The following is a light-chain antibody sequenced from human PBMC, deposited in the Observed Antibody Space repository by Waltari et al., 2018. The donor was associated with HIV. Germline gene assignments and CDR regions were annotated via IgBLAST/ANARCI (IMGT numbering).Light chain of an antibody. J-gene: IGLJ3*02. V-gene: IGLV2-23*02. CDR2: EVS. CDR1: SSNIGTYNL. Sequence: QSALTPPASVSGSPGQSITIPCTGTSSNIGTYNLVSWHQQHPGKPPKTLFYEVSQRPSGVSNRFSGSKTGKTASLTISGLQAEDEADYYCCSDAGSSTLVFGGGTKVTVL. CDR3: CSDAGSSTLV.